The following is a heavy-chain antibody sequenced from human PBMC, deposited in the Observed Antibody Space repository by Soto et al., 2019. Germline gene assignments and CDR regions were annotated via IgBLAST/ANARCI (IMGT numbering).Heavy chain of an antibody. D-gene: IGHD7-27*01. Sequence: GGSLRLSCAASGFTFSSYAMNWVRQAPGKGLEWVSYISSSSSVIDYADSVKGRFTVSRDNARNSLYLQMNSLRAEDTAVYYCARDLSWGSNWYYYMDVWGKGTTVTVSS. CDR1: GFTFSSYA. CDR3: ARDLSWGSNWYYYMDV. J-gene: IGHJ6*03. V-gene: IGHV3-48*01. CDR2: ISSSSSVI.